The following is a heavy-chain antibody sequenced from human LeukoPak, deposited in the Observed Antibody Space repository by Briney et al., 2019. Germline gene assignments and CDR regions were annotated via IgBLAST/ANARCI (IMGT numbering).Heavy chain of an antibody. CDR3: ARDLSGHIVVVTAIRGDAFDI. V-gene: IGHV1-18*01. CDR1: GYTFTSYG. J-gene: IGHJ3*02. Sequence: ASAKVSCKASGYTFTSYGISWGRPAPGQGLERRGWIRAYNGNKNYAQKPQGRATMTTDTSTSPAYMELRSLRSDDTAVYYCARDLSGHIVVVTAIRGDAFDIWGQGTMVTVSS. D-gene: IGHD2-21*02. CDR2: IRAYNGNK.